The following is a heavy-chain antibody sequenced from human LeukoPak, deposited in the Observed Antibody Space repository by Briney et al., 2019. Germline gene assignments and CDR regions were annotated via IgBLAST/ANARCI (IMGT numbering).Heavy chain of an antibody. CDR1: GYTFTSYG. D-gene: IGHD4-17*01. J-gene: IGHJ6*02. Sequence: ASVKVSCKASGYTFTSYGISWVRQAPGQGLEWMGWISAYNGNTNYAQKLQGRVTMTTDTSTSTAYMELRSLRSDDTAVYYCARDFDPADYGDYTPYGMDVWGQGTTVTVSS. CDR3: ARDFDPADYGDYTPYGMDV. V-gene: IGHV1-18*01. CDR2: ISAYNGNT.